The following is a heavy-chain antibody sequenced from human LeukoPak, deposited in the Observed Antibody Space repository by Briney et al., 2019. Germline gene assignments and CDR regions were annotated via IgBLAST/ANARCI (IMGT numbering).Heavy chain of an antibody. D-gene: IGHD3-10*01. Sequence: PSETLSLTCTVSGGSISSSSYYWGWIRQPPGKGLEWIGSIYYSGSTYYNPSLKSRVTISVDTSKNQFSLKLSPVTAADTAVYYCARRITMVRGNAFDIWGQGTMVTVSS. CDR1: GGSISSSSYY. J-gene: IGHJ3*02. CDR3: ARRITMVRGNAFDI. CDR2: IYYSGST. V-gene: IGHV4-39*01.